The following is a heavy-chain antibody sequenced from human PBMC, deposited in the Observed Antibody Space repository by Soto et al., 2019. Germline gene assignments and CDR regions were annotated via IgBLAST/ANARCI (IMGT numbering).Heavy chain of an antibody. CDR3: AGETYYYGSGNYGWFDP. CDR1: GFPFSSYA. J-gene: IGHJ5*02. Sequence: EVQLLESGGGLVQPGGSVRLSCAASGFPFSSYAMSWVRQAPGKGLEWVSAISGNGAETSYAASVKGRFTISRDSSRNTRFLQMNSLRAEDTALYYCAGETYYYGSGNYGWFDPWGQGTLVTVSS. D-gene: IGHD3-10*01. V-gene: IGHV3-23*01. CDR2: ISGNGAET.